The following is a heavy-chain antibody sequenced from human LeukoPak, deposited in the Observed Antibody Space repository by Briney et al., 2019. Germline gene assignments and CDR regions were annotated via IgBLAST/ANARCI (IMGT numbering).Heavy chain of an antibody. D-gene: IGHD3-10*01. Sequence: PSETLSLTCAVYGGSFSGYYWSWIRQPPGKGLEWIGEINHSGSTNYNPSLKSRVTISVDTSKNQFSLKLSSVTAADTAVYYCARADMVRHSGYDYWGQGTLVTVSS. CDR1: GGSFSGYY. J-gene: IGHJ4*02. CDR3: ARADMVRHSGYDY. CDR2: INHSGST. V-gene: IGHV4-34*01.